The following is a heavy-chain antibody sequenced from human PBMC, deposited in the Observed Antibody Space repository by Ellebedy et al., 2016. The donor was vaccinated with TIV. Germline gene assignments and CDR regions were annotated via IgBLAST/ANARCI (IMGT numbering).Heavy chain of an antibody. Sequence: AASVKVSCKASGYPFPNYGVSWLRQPPGQGLEWVGWISAYNGNTKYGQKFQGRISLTTDTSMGTAYMELRSLRSDDTDVYFCARDVPADAAALLDHWGQGTRVTVSS. CDR1: GYPFPNYG. V-gene: IGHV1-18*04. CDR2: ISAYNGNT. D-gene: IGHD2-2*01. J-gene: IGHJ4*02. CDR3: ARDVPADAAALLDH.